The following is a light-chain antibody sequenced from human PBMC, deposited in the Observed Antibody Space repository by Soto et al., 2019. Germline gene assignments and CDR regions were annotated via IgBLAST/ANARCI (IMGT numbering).Light chain of an antibody. Sequence: AIQMTQSPSSLSASIGDRVTITCRASQGIKNDLGWYQQKPGKAPKLLIYAASSLQSGVPSRFSGSGSGTDFTLTITSLQPEDFATYYCLQDYNYPLTFGGGTKVDIK. V-gene: IGKV1-6*01. CDR2: AAS. CDR3: LQDYNYPLT. J-gene: IGKJ4*01. CDR1: QGIKND.